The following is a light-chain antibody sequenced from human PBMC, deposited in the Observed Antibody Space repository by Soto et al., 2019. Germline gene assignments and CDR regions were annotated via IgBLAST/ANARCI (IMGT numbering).Light chain of an antibody. CDR2: KAS. CDR1: QSINNW. CDR3: QQYNTYVWT. J-gene: IGKJ1*01. Sequence: DIPMTQSPSTLSASVGDRVTITCRASQSINNWLAWYQQKPGKAPKVLIYKASSLESGVPSRFSGSGSGTEFTLTISSLQPDDFATYYCQQYNTYVWTFGQGTNVEIQ. V-gene: IGKV1-5*03.